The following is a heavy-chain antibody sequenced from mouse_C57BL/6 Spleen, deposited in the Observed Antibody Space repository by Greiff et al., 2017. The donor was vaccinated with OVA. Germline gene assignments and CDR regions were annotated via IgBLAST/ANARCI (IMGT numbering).Heavy chain of an antibody. V-gene: IGHV1-19*01. CDR3: VTAQATYWFAY. Sequence: EVQLQQSGPVLVKPGASVKMSCKASGYTFTDYYMNWVKQSHGKSLEWIGVINPYNGGTSYNQKFKGKATLTVYKSSSTAYMELNSLTSEDSAVYYCVTAQATYWFAYWGQGTLVTVSA. CDR2: INPYNGGT. CDR1: GYTFTDYY. D-gene: IGHD3-2*02. J-gene: IGHJ3*01.